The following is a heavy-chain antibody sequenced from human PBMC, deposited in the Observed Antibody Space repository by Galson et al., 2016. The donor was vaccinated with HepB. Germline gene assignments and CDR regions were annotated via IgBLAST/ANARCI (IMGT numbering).Heavy chain of an antibody. CDR3: ARAGFKGFSNGMDV. CDR1: GFTFSSYW. V-gene: IGHV3-74*01. CDR2: INTDGSRT. Sequence: SLRLSCAASGFTFSSYWMHWVRQAPGRGLVWGSRINTDGSRTNYADSVKGRVTISRDNAKNTLYLQMNSLRAEDTAVYYCARAGFKGFSNGMDVWGQGTTVTVSS. D-gene: IGHD2/OR15-2a*01. J-gene: IGHJ6*02.